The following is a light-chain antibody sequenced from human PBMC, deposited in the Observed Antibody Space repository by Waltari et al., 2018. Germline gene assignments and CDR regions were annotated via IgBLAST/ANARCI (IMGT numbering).Light chain of an antibody. CDR3: QTWGTGIWV. CDR2: LNSDGSH. CDR1: SGHSSSA. Sequence: QLVLTQSPSASASLGASVKLTCTLSSGHSSSAIAWHQQQPEKGPRYLMKLNSDGSHTKGDGIPDRFAGSSSGAERYLTISSLQSEDGADYDCQTWGTGIWVFGGGTKLTVL. J-gene: IGLJ3*02. V-gene: IGLV4-69*01.